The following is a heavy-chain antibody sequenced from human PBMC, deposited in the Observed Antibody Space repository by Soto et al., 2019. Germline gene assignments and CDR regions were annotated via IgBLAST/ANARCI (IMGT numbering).Heavy chain of an antibody. CDR2: INPNSGGT. CDR1: GHTFTGYY. Sequence: GASVKVSCKASGHTFTGYYMHWVRQAPGQGLEWMGWINPNSGGTNYAQKFQGSVTMTRDTSISTAYMELSRLRSDDTAVYYCARDRNYDFWSGYSPDYYYYGMDVWGQGTTVTVSS. V-gene: IGHV1-2*02. D-gene: IGHD3-3*01. J-gene: IGHJ6*02. CDR3: ARDRNYDFWSGYSPDYYYYGMDV.